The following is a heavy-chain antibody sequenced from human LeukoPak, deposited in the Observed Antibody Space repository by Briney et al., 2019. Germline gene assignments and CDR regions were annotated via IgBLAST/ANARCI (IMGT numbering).Heavy chain of an antibody. J-gene: IGHJ3*02. CDR2: IYYSGST. CDR3: ARVDSGSYHDAFDI. D-gene: IGHD1-26*01. V-gene: IGHV4-59*01. Sequence: PSETLSLTCTVSGGSISSYYWSWIRQPPGKGLEWIGYIYYSGSTNYNPSLKSRVTISVDTSKNQFSLKLSSVTAADTAVYYCARVDSGSYHDAFDIWGQGTMVTVSS. CDR1: GGSISSYY.